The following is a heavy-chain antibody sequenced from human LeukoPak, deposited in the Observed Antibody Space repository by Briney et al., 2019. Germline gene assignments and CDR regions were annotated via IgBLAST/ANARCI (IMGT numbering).Heavy chain of an antibody. CDR1: GYTFTGYY. V-gene: IGHV1-2*02. CDR3: VREYCGGDCYPWN. Sequence: PGASVKVSCKASGYTFTGYYMHWVRQAPGQGLEWMGWINPNSGGTNYAQKFQGRVTMTRDTSISTAYMELSRLRSDDTAVYYCVREYCGGDCYPWNWGQGTLVTVSS. J-gene: IGHJ4*02. CDR2: INPNSGGT. D-gene: IGHD2-21*02.